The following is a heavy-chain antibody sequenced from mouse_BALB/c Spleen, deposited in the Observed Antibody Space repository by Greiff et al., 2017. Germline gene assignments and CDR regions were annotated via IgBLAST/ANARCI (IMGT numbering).Heavy chain of an antibody. CDR1: GFDFSRYW. Sequence: DVKLVESGGGLVQPGGSLKLSCAASGFDFSRYWMSWVRQAPGKGLEWIGEINPDSSTINYTPSLKDKFIISRDNAKNTLYLQMSKVRSEDTALYYCARYYGSSYWYFDVWGAGTTVTVSS. J-gene: IGHJ1*01. D-gene: IGHD1-1*01. CDR3: ARYYGSSYWYFDV. V-gene: IGHV4-1*02. CDR2: INPDSSTI.